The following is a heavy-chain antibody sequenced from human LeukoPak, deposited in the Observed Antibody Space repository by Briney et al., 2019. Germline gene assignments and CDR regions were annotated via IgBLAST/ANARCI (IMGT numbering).Heavy chain of an antibody. CDR2: ISGGGGST. CDR1: GFTFSSYA. CDR3: AKDSGSSWFEGRDY. V-gene: IGHV3-23*01. J-gene: IGHJ4*02. Sequence: GGSLRLSCAASGFTFSSYAMSWVRQAPGKGLEWVSDISGGGGSTYYADSVKGRFTISRDNSKNTLYLQMNSLRAEDTALYYCAKDSGSSWFEGRDYWGQGTLVTVSS. D-gene: IGHD6-13*01.